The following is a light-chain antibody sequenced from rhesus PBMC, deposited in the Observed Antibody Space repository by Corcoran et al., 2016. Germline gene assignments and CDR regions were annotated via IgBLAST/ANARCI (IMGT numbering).Light chain of an antibody. CDR3: MQTTKDPYT. CDR2: KVI. Sequence: DIVLTQTPLSLPVTPGEPASISCRSSQSLLHINGNTYLAWSLHKTVQSPRLLIYKVITRGSGVPDRFRGSGSGTAFTMKISRVEPEDVGVYYCMQTTKDPYTFGQGTKVEIK. J-gene: IGKJ2*01. CDR1: QSLLHINGNTY. V-gene: IGKV2S2*01.